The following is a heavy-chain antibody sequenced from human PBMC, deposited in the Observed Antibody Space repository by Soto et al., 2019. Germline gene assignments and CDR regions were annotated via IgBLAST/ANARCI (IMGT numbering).Heavy chain of an antibody. CDR2: IYYSGST. CDR1: GGSSSSSSYS. D-gene: IGHD6-13*01. CDR3: ARLPGIAAAGYEDY. J-gene: IGHJ4*02. Sequence: PSVTRSRTGILSGGSSSSSSYSHGNIRQPPGKGLEWIGSIYYSGSTYYNPSLKSRVTISVDTSKNQFSLKLSSVTAADTAVYYCARLPGIAAAGYEDYWGQGTLVTVSS. V-gene: IGHV4-39*01.